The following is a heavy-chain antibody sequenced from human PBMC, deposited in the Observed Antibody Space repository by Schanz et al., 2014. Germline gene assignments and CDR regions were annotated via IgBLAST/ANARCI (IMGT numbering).Heavy chain of an antibody. Sequence: EVQLVESGGSLVQPGGSLRLSCAASGFTFRSSSMNWVRQAPGKGLEWISYISSTSRATYYADSVKGRFTISRDNAKKTLYLQMNSLRAEDTAVYYCARDHQWLARYYMDVWGKGTTXTGSS. CDR2: ISSTSRAT. CDR1: GFTFRSSS. J-gene: IGHJ6*03. V-gene: IGHV3-48*01. D-gene: IGHD6-19*01. CDR3: ARDHQWLARYYMDV.